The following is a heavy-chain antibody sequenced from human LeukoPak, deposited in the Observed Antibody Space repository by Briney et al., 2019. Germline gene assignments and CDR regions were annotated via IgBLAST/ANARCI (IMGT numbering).Heavy chain of an antibody. Sequence: SETLSLTCAVYGGSFSGYYWSWIRQPPGKGLEWIGEINHSGSTNYNPSLKSRVTISVDTSKNQFSLKLSSVTAADTAVYYCARHLGWFGEFLNWFDPWGQGTLVTVSS. D-gene: IGHD3-10*01. CDR3: ARHLGWFGEFLNWFDP. J-gene: IGHJ5*02. CDR1: GGSFSGYY. CDR2: INHSGST. V-gene: IGHV4-34*01.